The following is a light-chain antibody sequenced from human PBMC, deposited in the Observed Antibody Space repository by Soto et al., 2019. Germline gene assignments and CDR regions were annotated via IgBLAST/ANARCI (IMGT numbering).Light chain of an antibody. Sequence: EIVLTQSPGTLSLSPGERATLSCRASQSVRSSYLDWYQQKPGQAPSLLIYGTSSRATGIPDRFSGSGSGTDFTLTISRLEPEDFAVYYCQQYGSSSMYTFGQGTKLEIK. CDR2: GTS. V-gene: IGKV3-20*01. CDR3: QQYGSSSMYT. CDR1: QSVRSSY. J-gene: IGKJ2*01.